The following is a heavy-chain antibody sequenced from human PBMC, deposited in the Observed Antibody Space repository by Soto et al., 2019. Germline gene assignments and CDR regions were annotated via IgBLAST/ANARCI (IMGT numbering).Heavy chain of an antibody. Sequence: GGSLRLSCAASGFTFSPYYMSWVRQAPWKGLEWLAMTTQDGNDKHYVDSVRGRFTISRDSAKNSMYLQMNSLTVEDTAIYYCARGLYASASWCYNGMDVWGPGTQVTLSS. CDR2: TTQDGNDK. D-gene: IGHD3-10*01. V-gene: IGHV3-7*01. CDR3: ARGLYASASWCYNGMDV. J-gene: IGHJ6*02. CDR1: GFTFSPYY.